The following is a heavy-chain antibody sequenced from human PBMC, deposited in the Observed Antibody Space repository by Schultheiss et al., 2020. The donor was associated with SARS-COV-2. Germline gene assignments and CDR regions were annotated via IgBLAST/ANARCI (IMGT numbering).Heavy chain of an antibody. CDR3: ARDDYDSSGYYIY. CDR2: ISSSSSTI. Sequence: GGSLRLSCAASGFTFSSYAMSWVRQAPGKGLEWVSYISSSSSTIYYADSVKGRFTISRDNAKNSLYLQMNSLRAEDTAVYYCARDDYDSSGYYIYWGQGTLVTVSS. V-gene: IGHV3-48*04. CDR1: GFTFSSYA. J-gene: IGHJ4*02. D-gene: IGHD3-22*01.